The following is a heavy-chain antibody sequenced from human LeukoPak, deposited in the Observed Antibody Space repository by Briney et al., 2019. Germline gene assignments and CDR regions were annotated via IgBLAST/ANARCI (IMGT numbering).Heavy chain of an antibody. V-gene: IGHV4-61*02. CDR1: GGSMSSSYHY. CDR3: ARTFCNGGNCYHFDS. J-gene: IGHJ4*02. CDR2: MYTSGDT. Sequence: SQTLSLTCTVSGGSMSSSYHYWNWIRQPAGKGLEWIGRMYTSGDTTYNPSLQGRVTISLDTSKSQFSLKLSSVTAADTAVYYCARTFCNGGNCYHFDSWGQGILVTVSS. D-gene: IGHD2-15*01.